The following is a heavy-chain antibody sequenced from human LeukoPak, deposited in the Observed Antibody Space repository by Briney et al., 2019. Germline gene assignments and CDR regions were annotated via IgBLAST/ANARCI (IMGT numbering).Heavy chain of an antibody. CDR3: ARGGRGWLQFNRPGYLHY. CDR1: GGSFSVYY. Sequence: PSETLSLTFAVYGGSFSVYYWSWIRQPPGKGLEWIGEINHSGSTNYNPSLKSRVTISVDTSKNQFSLKLSSVTAADTAVYYCARGGRGWLQFNRPGYLHYWGQGTLVTVSS. D-gene: IGHD5-24*01. J-gene: IGHJ4*02. V-gene: IGHV4-34*01. CDR2: INHSGST.